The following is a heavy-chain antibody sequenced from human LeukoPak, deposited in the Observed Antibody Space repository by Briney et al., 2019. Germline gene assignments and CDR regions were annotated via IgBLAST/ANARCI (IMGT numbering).Heavy chain of an antibody. CDR3: ARHSVTMVRGVPPPQFDY. CDR2: IYYSGST. J-gene: IGHJ4*02. D-gene: IGHD3-10*01. Sequence: TSETLSLTCTVSGGSISSYYWSWIRQPPGKGLEWIGYIYYSGSTNYNPSLKSRVTISVDTSKNQFSLKLSSVTAADTAVYYCARHSVTMVRGVPPPQFDYWGQGTLVTVSS. CDR1: GGSISSYY. V-gene: IGHV4-59*08.